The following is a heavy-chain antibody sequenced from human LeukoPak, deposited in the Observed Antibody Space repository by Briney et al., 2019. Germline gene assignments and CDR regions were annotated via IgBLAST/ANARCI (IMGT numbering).Heavy chain of an antibody. D-gene: IGHD5-12*01. CDR1: GFTFSSYG. CDR2: ISYDGSNK. V-gene: IGHV3-30*18. Sequence: PGGSLRLSCAASGFTFSSYGMHWVRQAPGKGLEWVAVISYDGSNKYYADSVKGRFTISRDNSKNTLYLQMNSLRAEDTAVYYCAKVRKWLHEHFDYWGQGTLVTVSS. J-gene: IGHJ4*02. CDR3: AKVRKWLHEHFDY.